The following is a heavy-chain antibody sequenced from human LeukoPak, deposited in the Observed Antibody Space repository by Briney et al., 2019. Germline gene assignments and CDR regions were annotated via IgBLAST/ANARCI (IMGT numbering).Heavy chain of an antibody. J-gene: IGHJ4*02. Sequence: GASVKVSCKASGYTFTSYGISWVRQAPGQGLEWMGWISAYNGNTNYAQKLQGRVTMTTDTSTSTAYMELRSLRSDDTAVYYCARDTDLGRAVAGTVDYWGQGTLVTVSS. V-gene: IGHV1-18*01. CDR1: GYTFTSYG. CDR3: ARDTDLGRAVAGTVDY. CDR2: ISAYNGNT. D-gene: IGHD6-19*01.